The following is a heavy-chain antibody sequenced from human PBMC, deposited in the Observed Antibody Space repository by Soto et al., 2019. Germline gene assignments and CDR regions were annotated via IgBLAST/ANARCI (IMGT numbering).Heavy chain of an antibody. D-gene: IGHD2-2*01. CDR3: ARDEYQLLSSVSWFDS. Sequence: SETLSLTCTVSGGSIRDDSYWSWIRQTPGKGLEWIGYIYHTGSTYYNPSLRSRVSISVDKSKSQFSLKLISVTAADTAVYFCARDEYQLLSSVSWFDSWGQGTLVTVSS. J-gene: IGHJ5*01. CDR2: IYHTGST. CDR1: GGSIRDDSY. V-gene: IGHV4-30-4*01.